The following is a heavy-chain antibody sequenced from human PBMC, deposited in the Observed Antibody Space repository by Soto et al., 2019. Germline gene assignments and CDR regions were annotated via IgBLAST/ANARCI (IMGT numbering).Heavy chain of an antibody. CDR3: ARVGSGLNYYYYYYMDV. J-gene: IGHJ6*03. CDR2: IKQDGSEK. Sequence: GGSLRLSCAASGFTFSSYWMSWVRQAPGKGLEWVANIKQDGSEKYYVDSVKGRFTISRDNAKNSLYLQMNSLRAEDTAVYYCARVGSGLNYYYYYYMDVWGKGTTVTVSS. CDR1: GFTFSSYW. V-gene: IGHV3-7*01. D-gene: IGHD6-19*01.